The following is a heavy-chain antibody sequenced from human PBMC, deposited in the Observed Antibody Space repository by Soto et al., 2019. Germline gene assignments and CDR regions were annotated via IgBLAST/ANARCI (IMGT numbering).Heavy chain of an antibody. D-gene: IGHD5-12*01. J-gene: IGHJ4*02. CDR1: GGSFSGYY. Sequence: SETLSLTCAVYGGSFSGYYWSWIRQPPGKGLEWIGEINHSGSTNYNPSLKSRVTISVDTSKNQFSLKLSSVTAADTAVYYCARGGYSGYDTTGDDYWGQGTQVTVSS. V-gene: IGHV4-34*01. CDR2: INHSGST. CDR3: ARGGYSGYDTTGDDY.